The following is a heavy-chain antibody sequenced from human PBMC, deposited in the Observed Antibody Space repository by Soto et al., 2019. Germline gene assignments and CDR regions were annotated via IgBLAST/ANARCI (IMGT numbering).Heavy chain of an antibody. D-gene: IGHD1-1*01. V-gene: IGHV4-34*01. CDR2: INHSGST. J-gene: IGHJ4*02. Sequence: SETLSLTCAVYGVSFSGYYWSWIRQPPGKGLEWIGEINHSGSTNYNPSLKSRVTISVDTSKNQFSLKLSSVTAADTAVYYCARGRRARRDGYNSFDYWGQGTLVTVSS. CDR3: ARGRRARRDGYNSFDY. CDR1: GVSFSGYY.